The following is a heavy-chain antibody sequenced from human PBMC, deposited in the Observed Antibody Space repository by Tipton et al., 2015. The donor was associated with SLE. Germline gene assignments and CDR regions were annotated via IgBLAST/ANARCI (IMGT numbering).Heavy chain of an antibody. V-gene: IGHV4-59*08. CDR1: DGSITSYY. J-gene: IGHJ4*02. CDR3: ARRYGTSFDY. D-gene: IGHD2-8*01. CDR2: IYHTGTT. Sequence: TLSLTCSVSDGSITSYYWSWIRQPPGKGLEWIGHIYHTGTTYYNPSLKSRLTLSLDTSNNKFSRKMIAVTAADTAVYYCARRYGTSFDYWDQGTLVTVSS.